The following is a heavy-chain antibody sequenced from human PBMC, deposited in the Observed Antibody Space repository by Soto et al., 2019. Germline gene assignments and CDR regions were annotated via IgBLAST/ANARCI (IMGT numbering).Heavy chain of an antibody. CDR1: GYTFTSYD. V-gene: IGHV1-8*01. CDR2: MNPNSGNT. CDR3: ARDRGWLRVVNWFDP. Sequence: ASVKVSCKASGYTFTSYDINWVRQATGQGLEWMGWMNPNSGNTGYAHKFQGRVTMTRDTSISTAYMELSSLRSEDTAVYYCARDRGWLRVVNWFDPWGQGTLVTVSS. D-gene: IGHD5-12*01. J-gene: IGHJ5*02.